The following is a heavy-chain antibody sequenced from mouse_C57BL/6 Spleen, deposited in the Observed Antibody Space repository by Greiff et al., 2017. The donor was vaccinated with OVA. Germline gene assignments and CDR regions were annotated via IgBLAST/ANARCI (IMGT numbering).Heavy chain of an antibody. CDR1: GFSLTSYG. V-gene: IGHV2-2*01. J-gene: IGHJ1*03. CDR2: IWSGGST. CDR3: ARNFDYSYWYVDV. Sequence: QVQLKQSGPGLVQPSQSLSITCTVSGFSLTSYGVHWVRQSPGKGLEWLGVIWSGGSTDYNAAFISRLSISKDNSKSQVFFKMNSLQADDTAIYDCARNFDYSYWYVDVWGKGTTVTVSS. D-gene: IGHD1-1*02.